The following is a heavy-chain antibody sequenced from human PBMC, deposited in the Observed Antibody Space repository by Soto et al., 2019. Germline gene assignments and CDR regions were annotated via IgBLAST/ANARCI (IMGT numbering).Heavy chain of an antibody. CDR2: IRSKSDGEIL. J-gene: IGHJ4*02. D-gene: IGHD6-19*01. V-gene: IGHV3-15*01. CDR1: GFTLINAW. CDR3: SAVQLAVAGTFYSFDN. Sequence: GGSLTPSCVAYGFTLINAWTSWDRQAQGEGRGWVGRIRSKSDGEILDYAASERGRFIISRDDSKTTLYLHMDGLKTQDAAVHYCSAVQLAVAGTFYSFDNWGQGAVVTVSS.